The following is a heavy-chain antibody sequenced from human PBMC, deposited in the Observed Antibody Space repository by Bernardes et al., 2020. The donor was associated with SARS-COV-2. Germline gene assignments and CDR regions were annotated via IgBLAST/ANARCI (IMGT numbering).Heavy chain of an antibody. CDR3: ARDRGGSYGLDY. Sequence: GGSLRLSSETSRFTFRSNYMTRVLPSPGKGLEWASVIYSDGSTSYADSVKGRFTISRDSSKNTLYLQMNSLRAEDTAVYYCARDRGGSYGLDYWGQGTLVTVSS. CDR2: IYSDGST. CDR1: RFTFRSNY. V-gene: IGHV3-66*01. J-gene: IGHJ4*02. D-gene: IGHD1-26*01.